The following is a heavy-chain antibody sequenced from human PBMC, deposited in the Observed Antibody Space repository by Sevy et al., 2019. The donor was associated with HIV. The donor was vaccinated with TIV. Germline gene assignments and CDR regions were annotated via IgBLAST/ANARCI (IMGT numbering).Heavy chain of an antibody. CDR1: GGSFSGYY. V-gene: IGHV4-34*01. Sequence: SETLSLTCAVYGGSFSGYYWSWIRQPPGKGLERIGEINHSGSTKYNPSLKSRVTISVDTSKNQFSLKLSSVTAADTAVYYCARATIGVRYYYGMDVWGQGTTVTVSS. J-gene: IGHJ6*02. CDR3: ARATIGVRYYYGMDV. CDR2: INHSGST. D-gene: IGHD5-12*01.